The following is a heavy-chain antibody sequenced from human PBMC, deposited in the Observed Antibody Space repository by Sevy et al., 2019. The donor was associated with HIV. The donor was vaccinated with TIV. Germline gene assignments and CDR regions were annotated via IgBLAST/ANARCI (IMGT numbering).Heavy chain of an antibody. Sequence: GGSLRRSCAASGFSFSGYSFNWVRQAPGKGLEWVSSIDTSSAYIYYADSVKGRFTISRDNAKNSLYLQMSSLRAEDTAVYFCAEVNWTNGVCFQGYYYYGLDVWGQGTTVTLSS. V-gene: IGHV3-21*01. CDR1: GFSFSGYS. D-gene: IGHD2-8*01. J-gene: IGHJ6*02. CDR2: IDTSSAYI. CDR3: AEVNWTNGVCFQGYYYYGLDV.